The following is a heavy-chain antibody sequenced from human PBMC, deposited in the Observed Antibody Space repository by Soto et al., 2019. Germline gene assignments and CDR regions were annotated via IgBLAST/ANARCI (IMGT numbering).Heavy chain of an antibody. CDR1: GGSFSGYY. CDR3: ARGWCSAASCTPIDY. V-gene: IGHV4-34*01. J-gene: IGHJ4*02. CDR2: INHSGSI. Sequence: QVQLQQWGAGLLKPSETLSLTCAVYGGSFSGYYGSWIRQPPGKGLEWIGEINHSGSINYNPSLKSRATISVDTSKTRFSLKVSSVTAADTAVYYCARGWCSAASCTPIDYWGQETLVTVSS. D-gene: IGHD2-15*01.